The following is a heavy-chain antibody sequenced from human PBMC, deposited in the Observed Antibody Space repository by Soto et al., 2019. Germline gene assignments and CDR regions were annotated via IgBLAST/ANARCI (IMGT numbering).Heavy chain of an antibody. D-gene: IGHD2-8*01. J-gene: IGHJ6*02. Sequence: PSESPSITCAFCGGSICSYYWSLIRQQPGKGLEWIGYIYYSGSTNYNPSLKSRVTISVDTSKNQFSLKLNSVTAADTAVYHCARSTAPYCTNGVCYKYYYYYGMAVWGQGTTVTVSS. CDR1: GGSICSYY. CDR3: ARSTAPYCTNGVCYKYYYYYGMAV. V-gene: IGHV4-59*01. CDR2: IYYSGST.